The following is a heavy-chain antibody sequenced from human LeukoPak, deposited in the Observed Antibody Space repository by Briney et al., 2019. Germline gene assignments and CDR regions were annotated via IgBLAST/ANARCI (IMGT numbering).Heavy chain of an antibody. CDR2: IRDDGGHG. Sequence: GGSLRLSCAASKFTFSNYWMTWVRQAPGKGLEWVANIRDDGGHGYSVDSVKGRFTVSRDNAKNSLYLQMNNLRAEDTAVYYCVRLGYNHWDFDFWGQGTLVTVSS. D-gene: IGHD1-14*01. V-gene: IGHV3-7*01. CDR3: VRLGYNHWDFDF. CDR1: KFTFSNYW. J-gene: IGHJ4*02.